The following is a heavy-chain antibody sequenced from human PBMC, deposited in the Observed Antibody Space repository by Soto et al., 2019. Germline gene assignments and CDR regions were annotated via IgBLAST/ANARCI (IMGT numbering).Heavy chain of an antibody. J-gene: IGHJ4*02. Sequence: PSETLSLTCADSGYSISSGYAWGWIRQPPGKGLEYIGSIYHSGTTYYNPSLKSRVTISVDTSKNQFSLKLSSVTAADTAVFYCARISSGWQAVDYWGPGTLVTVSS. CDR3: ARISSGWQAVDY. CDR1: GYSISSGYA. CDR2: IYHSGTT. D-gene: IGHD6-19*01. V-gene: IGHV4-38-2*01.